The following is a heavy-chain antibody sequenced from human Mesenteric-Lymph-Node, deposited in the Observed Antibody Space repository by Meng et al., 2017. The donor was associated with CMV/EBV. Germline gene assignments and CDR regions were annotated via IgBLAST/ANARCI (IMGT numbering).Heavy chain of an antibody. CDR3: ARVGATSVDY. Sequence: SETLSLTCAVYGGSFSGYYWSWIRQPPGKGLEWIGEINHSGSTNYNPSLKSRVTISVDTSKNQFSLKLSSVTAADTAVYYCARVGATSVDYWGQGTLVTVSS. D-gene: IGHD1-26*01. CDR2: INHSGST. J-gene: IGHJ4*02. V-gene: IGHV4-34*01. CDR1: GGSFSGYY.